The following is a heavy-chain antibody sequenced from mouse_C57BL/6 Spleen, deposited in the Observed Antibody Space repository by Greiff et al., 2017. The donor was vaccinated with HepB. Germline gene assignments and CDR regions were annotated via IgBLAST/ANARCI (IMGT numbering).Heavy chain of an antibody. CDR2: IYPRSGNT. Sequence: VQLQQSGAELARPGASVKLSCKASGYTFTSYGISWVKQRTGQGLEWIGEIYPRSGNTYYNEKFKGKATLTADKSSSTAYMELRSPTSEDSAVYFLARRNDYDVWYFEGWGTGTTVTVSS. V-gene: IGHV1-81*01. CDR3: ARRNDYDVWYFEG. D-gene: IGHD2-4*01. CDR1: GYTFTSYG. J-gene: IGHJ1*03.